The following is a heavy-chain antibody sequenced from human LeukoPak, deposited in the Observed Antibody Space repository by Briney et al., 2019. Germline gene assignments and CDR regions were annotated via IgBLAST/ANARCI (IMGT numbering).Heavy chain of an antibody. J-gene: IGHJ4*02. CDR1: GYTFNNYD. CDR3: ARKSPSYDFWSGYYTAYYFDY. CDR2: INTYNGRT. V-gene: IGHV1-18*01. Sequence: ASVKVSCKASGYTFNNYDINWVRQAPGQGLEWMGWINTYNGRTNYAQKLQGRVTMTTDTSTSTAYMELRSLRSDDTAVYYCARKSPSYDFWSGYYTAYYFDYWGQGTLVTVSS. D-gene: IGHD3-3*01.